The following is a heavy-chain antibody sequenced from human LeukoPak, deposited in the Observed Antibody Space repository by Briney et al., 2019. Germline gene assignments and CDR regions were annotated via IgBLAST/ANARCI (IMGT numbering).Heavy chain of an antibody. Sequence: SETLSLICNVSGDSVSSGYWSWIRQSPGKGLEWIGFIQDSGITDYNPSLKSRLYMSVDISKSQFSLNLRSVTAADTAVYYCAGRGHRYSRDWGQGILVTISS. D-gene: IGHD2-15*01. CDR2: IQDSGIT. J-gene: IGHJ1*01. CDR3: AGRGHRYSRD. CDR1: GDSVSSGY. V-gene: IGHV4-4*09.